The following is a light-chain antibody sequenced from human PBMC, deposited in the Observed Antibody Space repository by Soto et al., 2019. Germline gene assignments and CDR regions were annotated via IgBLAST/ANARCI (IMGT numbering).Light chain of an antibody. Sequence: VMTHHPLSLSVTPGQPASISCKSSHSLLHITGETFLFWYLQKPGQSPQLLIYEVSTRVSGVPDRFSGSGSGTDFTLEISRMETDDVGIYYCMQSTQLPPTFGQGTRLEIK. CDR2: EVS. J-gene: IGKJ5*01. V-gene: IGKV2D-29*02. CDR1: HSLLHITGETF. CDR3: MQSTQLPPT.